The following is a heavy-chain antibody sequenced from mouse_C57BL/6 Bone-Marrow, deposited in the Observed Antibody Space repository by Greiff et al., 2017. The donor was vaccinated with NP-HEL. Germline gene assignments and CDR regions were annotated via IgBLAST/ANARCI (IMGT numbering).Heavy chain of an antibody. V-gene: IGHV5-6*01. Sequence: EVKLVESGGDLVKPGGSLKLSCAASGFTFSSYGMSWVRQTPDKRLEWVATISSGGSYTYYPDSVQGRFTISRDYAKHTLYLQMSSLKSEDTAMYDGARHPPGAMDYWGQGTSVTVSS. J-gene: IGHJ4*01. CDR2: ISSGGSYT. CDR3: ARHPPGAMDY. CDR1: GFTFSSYG.